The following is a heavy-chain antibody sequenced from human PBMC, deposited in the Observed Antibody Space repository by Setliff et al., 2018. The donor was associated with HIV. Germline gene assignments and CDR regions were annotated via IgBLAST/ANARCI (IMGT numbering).Heavy chain of an antibody. D-gene: IGHD6-25*01. CDR2: IYVYNSERT. CDR1: GGSFSGYY. CDR3: ARAANFDY. V-gene: IGHV4-59*01. J-gene: IGHJ4*02. Sequence: SETLSLTCSVSGGSFSGYYWSWIRQPPGKGLEWIGYIYVYNSERTNYNPSLTSRVTISVDTSRNQFSLKLTSVTAADTAIYYCARAANFDYWGQGTQVTVSS.